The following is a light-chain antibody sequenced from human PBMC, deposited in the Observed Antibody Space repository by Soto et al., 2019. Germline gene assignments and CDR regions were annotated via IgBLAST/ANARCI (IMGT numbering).Light chain of an antibody. Sequence: DIQMTQSPSSLSASVGDRVTITCQADQGISKSLSWYQQKPGMAPKLLIYDASNLETGVPSRFSGSGSGIDFTRNISSLQTEDFGRYYCQQYDDIPFTFGGGTKVEIK. J-gene: IGKJ4*01. V-gene: IGKV1-33*01. CDR2: DAS. CDR1: QGISKS. CDR3: QQYDDIPFT.